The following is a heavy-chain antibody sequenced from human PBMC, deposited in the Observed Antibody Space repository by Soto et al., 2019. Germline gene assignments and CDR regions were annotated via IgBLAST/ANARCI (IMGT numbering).Heavy chain of an antibody. CDR3: ARDRTGTGRNAFDI. D-gene: IGHD1-1*01. V-gene: IGHV4-30-4*08. CDR2: MSSTGNT. Sequence: QVQLQESGPGLVKPAQTLSLTCTVSGGSISSGDYWWSWICQPPGKGLEWLGYMSSTGNTSYKPSLKSRVTISVHTSKIQLTLKVNPVTAADTAVYYCARDRTGTGRNAFDIWGQGTMVTVSS. CDR1: GGSISSGDYW. J-gene: IGHJ3*02.